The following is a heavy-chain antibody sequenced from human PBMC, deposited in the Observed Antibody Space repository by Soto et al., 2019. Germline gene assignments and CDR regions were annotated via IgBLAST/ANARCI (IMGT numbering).Heavy chain of an antibody. Sequence: PSETLSLTCTVSGGSIGRYYWTWIGQPLGKGLEWIGYIYYSGSTNYNPSLKSRVTRSVATSKTQFSLKLSSVTAADTAVYYCAILDGYHHHMNVWGKGSPVSDPS. CDR3: AILDGYHHHMNV. CDR1: GGSIGRYY. CDR2: IYYSGST. D-gene: IGHD6-13*01. J-gene: IGHJ6*03. V-gene: IGHV4-59*08.